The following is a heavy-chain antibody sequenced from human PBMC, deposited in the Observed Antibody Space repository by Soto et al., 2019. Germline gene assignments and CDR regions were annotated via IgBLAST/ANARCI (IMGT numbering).Heavy chain of an antibody. D-gene: IGHD6-13*01. V-gene: IGHV4-39*01. CDR2: SYYSGRT. J-gene: IGHJ3*01. Sequence: QLQLQESGPGLVKPSETLSLTCTVSGGSISSSTYYWGWIRQPPGKGLEWIASSYYSGRTHYNPSLDTRGTISLDTAKDQFSLRLSSVTAADTSVYYCAIHSSVSSISWSPFWGHGTIVTVSS. CDR1: GGSISSSTYY. CDR3: AIHSSVSSISWSPF.